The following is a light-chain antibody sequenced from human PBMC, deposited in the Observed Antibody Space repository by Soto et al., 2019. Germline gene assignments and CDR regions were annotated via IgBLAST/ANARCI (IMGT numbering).Light chain of an antibody. J-gene: IGKJ1*01. Sequence: DIVMTQSPDSLAVSLGERATINCKSSQSVLYSPNNKNYLAWYQQKPGQPPKLLVYWASTRESGVPDRFSGSGSETDFTLTLNSLQTEDGAVYYCQQYINAPQTFGQGTKVEIK. CDR1: QSVLYSPNNKNY. CDR2: WAS. CDR3: QQYINAPQT. V-gene: IGKV4-1*01.